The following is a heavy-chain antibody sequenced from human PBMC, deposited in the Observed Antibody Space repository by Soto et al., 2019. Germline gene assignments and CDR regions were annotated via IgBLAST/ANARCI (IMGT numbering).Heavy chain of an antibody. CDR2: INAGNGNT. Sequence: ASVKVSCKASGYTFTSYAMHWVRQAPGQRLEWMGWINAGNGNTKYSQKFQGRVTITRDTSASTAYMELSSLRSEDTAVYYCARDRRIAVAGTMSWFDPWGQGTLVTVSS. D-gene: IGHD6-19*01. CDR1: GYTFTSYA. CDR3: ARDRRIAVAGTMSWFDP. J-gene: IGHJ5*02. V-gene: IGHV1-3*01.